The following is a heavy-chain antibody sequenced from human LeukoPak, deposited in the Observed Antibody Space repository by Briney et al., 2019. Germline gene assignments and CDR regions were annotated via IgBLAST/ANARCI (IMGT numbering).Heavy chain of an antibody. V-gene: IGHV1-46*01. CDR2: INPSGGST. J-gene: IGHJ4*02. CDR1: GYTFTSYY. CDR3: AIEAAAGPFDY. Sequence: ASVRVSCKASGYTFTSYYMHWVRQAPGQGLEWMGIINPSGGSTNYAQTFQGRVTMTRDESTSTVYMELSSLRSEDTAVYYCAIEAAAGPFDYWGQGTLVTVSS. D-gene: IGHD6-13*01.